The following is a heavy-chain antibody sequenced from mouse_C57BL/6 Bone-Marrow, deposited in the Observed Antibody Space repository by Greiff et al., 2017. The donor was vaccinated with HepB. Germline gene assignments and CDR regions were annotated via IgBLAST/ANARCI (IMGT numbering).Heavy chain of an antibody. CDR2: IDPSDSET. Sequence: VQLQQPGAELVKPGASVKLSCKASGYTFTSYWMHWVKQRPGQGLEWIGNIDPSDSETHYNQKFKDKATLTVDKSSSTAYMQLSSLTSEDSAVYYCARSTTVAFDYWGQGTTRTVSS. J-gene: IGHJ2*01. CDR1: GYTFTSYW. D-gene: IGHD1-1*01. CDR3: ARSTTVAFDY. V-gene: IGHV1-52*01.